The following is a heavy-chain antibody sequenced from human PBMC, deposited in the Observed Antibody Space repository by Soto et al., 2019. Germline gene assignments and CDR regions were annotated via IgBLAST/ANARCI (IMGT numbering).Heavy chain of an antibody. CDR1: GFICTSYD. J-gene: IGHJ3*02. Sequence: GGSLRLSCAASGFICTSYDMSWVRQAPGKGLEWVSTILVGGSTHYEDSVKGRFTISRDRSKNTLYLQMNSLTAGDTAVYYCAKATATGGGAFDICGQGTMVTVSS. V-gene: IGHV3-23*01. CDR2: ILVGGST. CDR3: AKATATGGGAFDI. D-gene: IGHD2-8*02.